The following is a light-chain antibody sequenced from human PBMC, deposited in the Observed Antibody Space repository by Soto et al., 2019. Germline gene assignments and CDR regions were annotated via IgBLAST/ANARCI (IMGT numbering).Light chain of an antibody. Sequence: EIVLTQSPATLSVSPGEGATLSCRASQGIGNTLAWYQQKPGQAPRLLIYGASNRATGIPDRFSGSGSGTDFTLTISRLEAEDFAVYYCQQYDTSPRTFGQGTKVDIK. CDR2: GAS. CDR1: QGIGNT. J-gene: IGKJ2*01. V-gene: IGKV3-20*01. CDR3: QQYDTSPRT.